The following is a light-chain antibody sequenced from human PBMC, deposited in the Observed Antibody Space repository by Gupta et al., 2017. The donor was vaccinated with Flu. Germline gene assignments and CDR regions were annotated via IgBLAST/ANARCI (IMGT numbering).Light chain of an antibody. V-gene: IGLV2-8*01. J-gene: IGLJ2*01. CDR1: SDVGGYNY. CDR3: TSYSCSKTINVI. Sequence: SDVGGYNYISYYQQHPENAPKLIIYDVINRPSGVPDRFSGSKSCNTASLTVSCLQAEEEADYYCTSYSCSKTINVIFGGGTKLTVL. CDR2: DVI.